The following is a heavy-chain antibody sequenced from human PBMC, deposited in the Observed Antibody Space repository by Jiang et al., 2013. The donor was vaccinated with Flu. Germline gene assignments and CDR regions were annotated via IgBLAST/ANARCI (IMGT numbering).Heavy chain of an antibody. D-gene: IGHD1-26*01. CDR3: TAGQMGASDFDY. Sequence: LKISCKGSGYSFRDYWIGWVRQMPGKGLEWMGAXFPADSDTRYSPSFQGQVTISVDNSMNSAYLQWSSLNVSDTAMYYCTAGQMGASDFDYWGQGTLVTVSS. J-gene: IGHJ4*02. CDR2: XFPADSDT. CDR1: GYSFRDYW. V-gene: IGHV5-51*01.